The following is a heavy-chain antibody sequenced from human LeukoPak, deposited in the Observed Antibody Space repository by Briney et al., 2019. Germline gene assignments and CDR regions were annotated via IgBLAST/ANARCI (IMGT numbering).Heavy chain of an antibody. V-gene: IGHV4-31*03. CDR2: IYNSGST. CDR1: GGSISSGGYY. Sequence: SETLSLTCTVSGGSISSGGYYWCWIRQHPGEGLEWIGYIYNSGSTYYNPSLKSRTSMSVDTSKNQFSLKLSSVTAADTAVYYCARGSGDYSVDIGGKGTMVTVSS. CDR3: ARGSGDYSVDI. J-gene: IGHJ3*02. D-gene: IGHD3-3*01.